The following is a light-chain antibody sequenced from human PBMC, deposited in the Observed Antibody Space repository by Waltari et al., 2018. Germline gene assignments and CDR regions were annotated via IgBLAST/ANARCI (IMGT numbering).Light chain of an antibody. CDR1: SNDVGRYDL. V-gene: IGLV2-23*02. Sequence: QSALTQPASVSGPPGPSITIPCIRTSNDVGRYDLFSWYQHHPGKAPKVLIYEVVKRPSGVSSRFSASKSGNTASLTISGLQADDEADYHCCSYAGTTTYVFGGGTKVTVL. CDR3: CSYAGTTTYV. CDR2: EVV. J-gene: IGLJ1*01.